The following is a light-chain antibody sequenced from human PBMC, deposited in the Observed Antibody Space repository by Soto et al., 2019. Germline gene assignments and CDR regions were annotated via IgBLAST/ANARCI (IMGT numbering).Light chain of an antibody. CDR2: DAS. V-gene: IGKV3-11*01. J-gene: IGKJ4*01. CDR3: QQRAPWPPLS. CDR1: QNVDRN. Sequence: ETVLTQSPATLSVSPGERATLSCRTSQNVDRNLVWYQQKSGQPPRLLIYDASVRATGIPPRFSGSGSGTDFTLTIENLEPEDSAIYYCQQRAPWPPLSLGGGTKVEI.